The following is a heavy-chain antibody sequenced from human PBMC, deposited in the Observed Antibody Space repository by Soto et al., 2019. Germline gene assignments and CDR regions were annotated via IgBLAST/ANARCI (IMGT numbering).Heavy chain of an antibody. D-gene: IGHD3-22*01. CDR2: ISTTSGYK. V-gene: IGHV3-11*06. CDR1: GFAFNDYY. CDR3: ARAHHFTYYYDSSGYYFAS. Sequence: QVQLVESGGGFVKPGGSLRLSCAASGFAFNDYYMSWIRQAPGGGLEWVSYISTTSGYKNYADSVKGRFSISRDNAKNALYLQMNSLRAVDTAVYYCARAHHFTYYYDSSGYYFASCGQGTLVTVSS. J-gene: IGHJ4*02.